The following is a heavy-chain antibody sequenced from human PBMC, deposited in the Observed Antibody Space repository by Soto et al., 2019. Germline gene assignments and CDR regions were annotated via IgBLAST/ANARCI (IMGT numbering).Heavy chain of an antibody. Sequence: QVQLVESGGGVVQPGMSLRLSCEVSGFPLSDYGMHWVRQPPGKGLEWVAVLWSDGANSFYAGSVMVRFTVARDTSKNTLFLEVESLRGADTGVYCCERELEYSDYFCLDVWGQGTAVIVSS. V-gene: IGHV3-33*01. CDR2: LWSDGANS. J-gene: IGHJ6*02. CDR1: GFPLSDYG. D-gene: IGHD6-6*01. CDR3: ERELEYSDYFCLDV.